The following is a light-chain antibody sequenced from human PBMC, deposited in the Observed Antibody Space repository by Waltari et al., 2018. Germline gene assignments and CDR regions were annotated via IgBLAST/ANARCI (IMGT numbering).Light chain of an antibody. Sequence: QSVLTQPPSASATPGQRVTISCSGSSSNIGRSYVYWYQQFPGTAPKLLIYTNDHRPSGSPDRFSGSKSGTSASLAISGLRSEDEADYYCAAGDDSLSGHVVFGGGTKLTVL. CDR2: TND. J-gene: IGLJ2*01. V-gene: IGLV1-47*02. CDR1: SSNIGRSY. CDR3: AAGDDSLSGHVV.